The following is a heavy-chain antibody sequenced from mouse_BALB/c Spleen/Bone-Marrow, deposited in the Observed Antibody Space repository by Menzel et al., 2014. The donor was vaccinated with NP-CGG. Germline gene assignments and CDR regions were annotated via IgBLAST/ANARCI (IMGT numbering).Heavy chain of an antibody. J-gene: IGHJ3*01. CDR3: AGYYYGSRYGFAY. V-gene: IGHV14-3*02. CDR2: IDPANGNT. Sequence: EVQLQQSGAELVKPGASVKLSCTASGFKIKDTYMHWVKQRPEQGLEWIGRIDPANGNTKYDPKFQGKATITADTSSNTPYLQRSSLTSEDTAVYYCAGYYYGSRYGFAYWGQGTLVTVSA. CDR1: GFKIKDTY. D-gene: IGHD1-1*01.